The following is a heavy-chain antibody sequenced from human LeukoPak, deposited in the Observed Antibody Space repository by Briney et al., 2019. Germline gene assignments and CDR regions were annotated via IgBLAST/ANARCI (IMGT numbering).Heavy chain of an antibody. J-gene: IGHJ4*02. CDR2: IYYSGSP. Sequence: SETLSLTCTVSGGSISSYYWSWIRQPPGKGPEWIGYIYYSGSPNYNPSLKSRVTISVDTSKNQFSLKLSSVTAADTAIYYCARGGEAAADYWGQGTLVTVSS. D-gene: IGHD6-13*01. CDR1: GGSISSYY. V-gene: IGHV4-59*01. CDR3: ARGGEAAADY.